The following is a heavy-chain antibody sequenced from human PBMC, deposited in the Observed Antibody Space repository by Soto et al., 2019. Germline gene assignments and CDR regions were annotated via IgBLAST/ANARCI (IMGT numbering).Heavy chain of an antibody. Sequence: PSETLSLTCAVYGGSFSGYYWSWIRQPPGKGLEWIGEINHSGSTNYNPSLKSRVTISVDTSKNQFSLKLSSVTAADTAVYSCARANRPLEYRMTMVRGGPRWFDPWGQGTLVTVSS. CDR1: GGSFSGYY. CDR2: INHSGST. CDR3: ARANRPLEYRMTMVRGGPRWFDP. J-gene: IGHJ5*02. V-gene: IGHV4-34*01. D-gene: IGHD3-10*01.